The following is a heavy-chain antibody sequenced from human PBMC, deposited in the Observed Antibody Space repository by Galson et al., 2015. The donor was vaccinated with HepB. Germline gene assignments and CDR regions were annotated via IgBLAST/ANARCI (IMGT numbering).Heavy chain of an antibody. J-gene: IGHJ4*02. CDR2: IYPGNSDP. CDR1: GYTFRTYW. D-gene: IGHD2/OR15-2a*01. Sequence: QSGAEVKKPGESLKISCQGSGYTFRTYWIGWVRRIPGRGLEWIGIIYPGNSDPTYSPSFEGQVTISVDKSISTAYLQWSSLKASDTAMYYCARHGICNNANCNPDYWGQGTLVTVSS. CDR3: ARHGICNNANCNPDY. V-gene: IGHV5-51*01.